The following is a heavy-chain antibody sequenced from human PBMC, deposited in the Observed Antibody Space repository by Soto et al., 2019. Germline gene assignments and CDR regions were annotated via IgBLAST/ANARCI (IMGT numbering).Heavy chain of an antibody. J-gene: IGHJ4*02. CDR3: ATGGGSSWSPFDY. CDR2: ISSSSSSI. Sequence: EVQLVESGGGSVQPGGSLRLSCGASGFTFSSYSMNWVRQAPGKGLEWVSYISSSSSSIYYADSVKGRFTISRDNVMNSLYLQMNSLRDEDTAVYYCATGGGSSWSPFDYWGQGTLVTVSS. CDR1: GFTFSSYS. V-gene: IGHV3-48*02. D-gene: IGHD6-13*01.